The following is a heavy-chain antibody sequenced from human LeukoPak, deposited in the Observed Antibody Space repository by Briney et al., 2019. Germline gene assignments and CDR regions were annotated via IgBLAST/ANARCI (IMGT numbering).Heavy chain of an antibody. CDR2: ISSSSSYI. D-gene: IGHD5/OR15-5a*01. Sequence: GSLRLSCAASGFTSSSYSMNWVRQAPGKGLEWVSSISSSSSYIYYADSVKGRFTISRDNAKNSLYLQMNSLRAEDTAVYYCAREVSTTGFDYWGQGTLVTVSS. J-gene: IGHJ4*02. CDR3: AREVSTTGFDY. CDR1: GFTSSSYS. V-gene: IGHV3-21*01.